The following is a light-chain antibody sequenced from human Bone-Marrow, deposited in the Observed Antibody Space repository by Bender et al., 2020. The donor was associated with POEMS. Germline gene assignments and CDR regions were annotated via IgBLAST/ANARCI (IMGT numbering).Light chain of an antibody. CDR2: HDT. Sequence: SYELTQPPSVSVSPGQTATITCSGDALAKQFTFWYQQKSGQAPVLVIYHDTERPSGIPERFSGSSSGTTVALTISAVQAEDEDDYFCHSADASGVVFGGGTELTVL. V-gene: IGLV3-25*02. J-gene: IGLJ2*01. CDR3: HSADASGVV. CDR1: ALAKQF.